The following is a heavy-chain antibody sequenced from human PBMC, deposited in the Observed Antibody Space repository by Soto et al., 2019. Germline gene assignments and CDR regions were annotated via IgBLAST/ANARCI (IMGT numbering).Heavy chain of an antibody. D-gene: IGHD3-16*01. J-gene: IGHJ6*02. Sequence: QVQLVESGGGVVQPGRSLRLSCAASGFTFSSYGMHWVRQAPGKGLEWVAVIWYDGSNKYYADSVKGRFTISRDNSKNTLYLQMNSLRAEDTAVYYCARDGGSRGMDVWGQGTTVTVSS. CDR1: GFTFSSYG. V-gene: IGHV3-33*01. CDR3: ARDGGSRGMDV. CDR2: IWYDGSNK.